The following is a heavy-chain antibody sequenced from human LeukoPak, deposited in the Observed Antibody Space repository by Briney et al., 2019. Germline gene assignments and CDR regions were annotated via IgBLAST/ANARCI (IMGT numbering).Heavy chain of an antibody. J-gene: IGHJ4*02. D-gene: IGHD3-10*01. CDR1: GYTFTGYY. CDR3: ARTTPMVRGVYDY. Sequence: GASGKVSCKASGYTFTGYYMHWVRQAPGQGLEWMGWINPNSGGTNYAQKFQGRVTMTRDTSISTAYMELSRLRSDDTAVYYCARTTPMVRGVYDYWGQGTLVTVSS. V-gene: IGHV1-2*02. CDR2: INPNSGGT.